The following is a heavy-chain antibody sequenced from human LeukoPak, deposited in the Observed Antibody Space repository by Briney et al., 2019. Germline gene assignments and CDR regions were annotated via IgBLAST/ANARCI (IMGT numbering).Heavy chain of an antibody. CDR2: INPNSGGT. Sequence: ASVKVSCKASGYTFTGYYMHWVRQAPGQGLEWMGWINPNSGGTNYAQKFQGRVTMTRDTSISTAYMELSRLRSDGTAVYYCARVFLEWLLPDYWGQGTLVTVSS. CDR1: GYTFTGYY. V-gene: IGHV1-2*02. CDR3: ARVFLEWLLPDY. D-gene: IGHD3-3*01. J-gene: IGHJ4*02.